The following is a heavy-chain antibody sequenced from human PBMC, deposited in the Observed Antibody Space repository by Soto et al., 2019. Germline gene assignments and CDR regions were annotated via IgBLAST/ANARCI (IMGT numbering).Heavy chain of an antibody. J-gene: IGHJ4*02. CDR1: GYSFAGYW. D-gene: IGHD3-22*01. CDR3: ARQIYDSDTGPNFQYYFDS. V-gene: IGHV5-10-1*01. Sequence: PGESLKISCKGSGYSFAGYWITWVRQQPGKGLEWMGRIDPSDYQTYYRPSFRGHVTIEVTKSITTVFLQWSILRASDTAMYYCARQIYDSDTGPNFQYYFDSWGQGTPVTVSS. CDR2: IDPSDYQT.